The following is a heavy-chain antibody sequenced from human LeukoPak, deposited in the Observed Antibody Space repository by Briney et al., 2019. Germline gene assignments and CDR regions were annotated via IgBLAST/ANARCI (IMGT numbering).Heavy chain of an antibody. CDR2: ISAYNGNT. CDR1: GYTFTGYY. V-gene: IGHV1-18*04. J-gene: IGHJ4*02. D-gene: IGHD6-19*01. Sequence: ASVKVSCKASGYTFTGYYMHWVRQAPGQGLEWMGWISAYNGNTNYAQKLQGRVTMTTDTSTSTAYMELRSLRSDDTAVYYCAREDIAVAGSDYWGQGTLVTVSS. CDR3: AREDIAVAGSDY.